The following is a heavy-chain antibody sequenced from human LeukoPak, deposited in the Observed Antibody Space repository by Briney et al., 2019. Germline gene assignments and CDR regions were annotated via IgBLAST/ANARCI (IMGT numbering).Heavy chain of an antibody. V-gene: IGHV4-34*01. CDR1: GGSFRGFY. CDR3: ARGPGRLGYCSSTSCPRTNWFDP. J-gene: IGHJ5*02. CDR2: INHGAST. Sequence: SETLSLTCDVYGGSFRGFYWSWIRQPPGKGLEWIGEINHGASTKYNPSLKSRVTISLDTSKNQFSLKLSSVTAADTAVYYCARGPGRLGYCSSTSCPRTNWFDPWGQGTLVTVSS. D-gene: IGHD2-2*01.